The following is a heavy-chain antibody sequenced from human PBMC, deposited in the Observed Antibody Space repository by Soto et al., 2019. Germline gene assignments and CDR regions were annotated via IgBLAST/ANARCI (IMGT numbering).Heavy chain of an antibody. D-gene: IGHD6-25*01. CDR1: GFTFSSYW. Sequence: GGSLRLSCAASGFTFSSYWMHWVRQAPGKGLVLVSHINTDGSSTTYADSVKGRFTISRDNVRSTLYLQMSSLRAEDTAVYYCAREAGPPYDYWGQGALVTVSS. CDR3: AREAGPPYDY. CDR2: INTDGSST. J-gene: IGHJ4*02. V-gene: IGHV3-74*01.